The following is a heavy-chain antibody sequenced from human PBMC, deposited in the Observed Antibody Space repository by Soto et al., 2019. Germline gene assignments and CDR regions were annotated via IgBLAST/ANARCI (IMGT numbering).Heavy chain of an antibody. CDR3: ARDREFDY. D-gene: IGHD3-10*01. CDR2: ISGSGGIT. J-gene: IGHJ4*02. CDR1: GFRFDDYG. Sequence: GGSLRLSCAAFGFRFDDYGMSWVRQAPGKGLEWVSGVSGISGSGGITYYADSVKGRFTISRDNSKNTLYLQMNSLRAEDTAVYYCARDREFDYWGQGTLVTVSS. V-gene: IGHV3-23*01.